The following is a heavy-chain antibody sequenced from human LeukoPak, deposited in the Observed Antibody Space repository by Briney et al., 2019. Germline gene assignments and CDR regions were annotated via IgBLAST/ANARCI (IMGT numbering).Heavy chain of an antibody. V-gene: IGHV4-39*07. CDR1: GGSISSSSYY. CDR3: ARGGGLRYFDWLLGPYFDY. Sequence: SETLSLTCTVSGGSISSSSYYWGWIRQPPGKGLEWIGSIYYSGSTYYNPSLKSRVTISVDTSKNQFSLKLSSVTAADTAVYYCARGGGLRYFDWLLGPYFDYWGQGTLVTVSS. D-gene: IGHD3-9*01. J-gene: IGHJ4*02. CDR2: IYYSGST.